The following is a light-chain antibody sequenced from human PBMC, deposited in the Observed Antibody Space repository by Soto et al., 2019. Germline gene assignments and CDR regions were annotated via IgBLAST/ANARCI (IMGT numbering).Light chain of an antibody. CDR1: SSNIGSNT. CDR2: SNN. V-gene: IGLV1-44*01. Sequence: QSVLTQPPSASGTPGQRVTISCSGSSSNIGSNTVNWYQQLPGTAPKLLIDSNNQRPSGVPDRCSGSKSGTSASLAISGLQAEDEAEYDCAAWDDSRNAPVFGGGTQLTVL. J-gene: IGLJ2*01. CDR3: AAWDDSRNAPV.